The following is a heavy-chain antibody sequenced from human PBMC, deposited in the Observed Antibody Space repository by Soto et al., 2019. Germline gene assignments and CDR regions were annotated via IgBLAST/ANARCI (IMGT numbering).Heavy chain of an antibody. D-gene: IGHD2-15*01. J-gene: IGHJ5*02. CDR3: ARSGDIVVVVAASNNWFDP. V-gene: IGHV3-21*01. Sequence: GGSLRLSCAASGFTFSSYSMNWGRQAPWKGLDWVSSISSSSSYIYYADSVKGRFTISRDNAKNSLYLQMNSLRAEDTAVYYCARSGDIVVVVAASNNWFDPWGQGTLVTVSS. CDR1: GFTFSSYS. CDR2: ISSSSSYI.